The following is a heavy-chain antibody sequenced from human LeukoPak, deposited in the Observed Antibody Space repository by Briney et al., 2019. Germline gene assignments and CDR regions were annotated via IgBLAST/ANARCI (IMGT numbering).Heavy chain of an antibody. CDR1: GGSISSYY. Sequence: PSETLSLTCTVSGGSISSYYWSWIRQPPGKGLEWIGYIYYSGSTNYNPSLKSRVTISVDTSKNQFSLKLSSVTAADTAVYYCARDTTIRGYSYGGLDYWGQGTLVTVSS. CDR3: ARDTTIRGYSYGGLDY. D-gene: IGHD5-18*01. V-gene: IGHV4-59*01. CDR2: IYYSGST. J-gene: IGHJ4*02.